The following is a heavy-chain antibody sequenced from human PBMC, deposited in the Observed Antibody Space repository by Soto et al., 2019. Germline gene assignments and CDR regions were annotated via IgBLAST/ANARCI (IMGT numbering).Heavy chain of an antibody. J-gene: IGHJ4*02. D-gene: IGHD1-1*01. CDR1: GYTFTDYG. CDR2: SSAYNGNT. CDR3: ARDRSTHDY. V-gene: IGHV1-18*01. Sequence: QGQLVQSGVEVKKPGASVQVSCKASGYTFTDYGISWVRKAPGQGLEWMGWSSAYNGNTNYAQNLQDRVTMTTDTSTSTAYMELRSLRSDDTAVYYCARDRSTHDYWGQGTLIAVSS.